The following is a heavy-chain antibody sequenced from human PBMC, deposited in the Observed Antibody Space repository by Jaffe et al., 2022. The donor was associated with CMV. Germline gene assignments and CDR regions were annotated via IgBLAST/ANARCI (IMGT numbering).Heavy chain of an antibody. CDR2: IYPNSGGT. J-gene: IGHJ3*02. CDR3: ELIAAGQKDGFDI. D-gene: IGHD6-25*01. Sequence: QVQLVQSGAEVRKPGASVKVSCKASGYTFTDYYMHWVRQAPGQGLEWMGWIYPNSGGTNYAQKFQGRVTMTRDTSITTVYMELNRLRSDDTAVYYCELIAAGQKDGFDIWGQGTMVTVSS. V-gene: IGHV1-2*02. CDR1: GYTFTDYY.